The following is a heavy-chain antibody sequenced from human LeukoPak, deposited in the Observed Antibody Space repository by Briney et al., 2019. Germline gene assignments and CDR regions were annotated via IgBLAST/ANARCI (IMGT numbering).Heavy chain of an antibody. CDR2: IYTSGST. Sequence: PSETLSLTCTVSGGSISSGSYYWSWIRQPAGKGLEWIGRIYTSGSTNYNPSLKSRVTISVDTSKNQFSLKLSSVIAADTAVYYCATVTAAGYMDVWGKGTTVTISS. V-gene: IGHV4-61*02. CDR1: GGSISSGSYY. CDR3: ATVTAAGYMDV. D-gene: IGHD6-13*01. J-gene: IGHJ6*03.